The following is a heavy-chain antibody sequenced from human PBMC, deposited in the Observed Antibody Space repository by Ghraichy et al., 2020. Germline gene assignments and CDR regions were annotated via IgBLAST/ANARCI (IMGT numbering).Heavy chain of an antibody. V-gene: IGHV4-59*01. D-gene: IGHD2-15*01. CDR3: ARDREYCSGGSCYAYFDY. Sequence: SETLSLTCTVSGGSISSYYWSWIRQPPGKGLEWIGYIYYSGSTNYNPSLKSRVTISVDTSKNQFSLKLSSVTAADTAVYYCARDREYCSGGSCYAYFDYWGQGTLVTVSS. J-gene: IGHJ4*02. CDR1: GGSISSYY. CDR2: IYYSGST.